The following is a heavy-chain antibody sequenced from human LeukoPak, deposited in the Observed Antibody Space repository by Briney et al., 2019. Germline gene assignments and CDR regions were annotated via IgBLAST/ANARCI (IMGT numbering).Heavy chain of an antibody. CDR2: INHSGST. J-gene: IGHJ4*02. CDR3: ARVRWYYYDSSGQHDY. Sequence: PSGTLSLTRAVYVGSFIGYYWSWIRQPPGKGLEWIGEINHSGSTNYNPSLKSRVTISVDTSKNQFSLKLSSVTAADTAVYHCARVRWYYYDSSGQHDYWGQGTLVTVSS. D-gene: IGHD3-22*01. CDR1: VGSFIGYY. V-gene: IGHV4-34*01.